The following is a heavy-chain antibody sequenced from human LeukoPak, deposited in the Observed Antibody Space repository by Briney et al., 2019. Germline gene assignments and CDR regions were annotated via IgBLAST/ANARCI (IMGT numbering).Heavy chain of an antibody. CDR2: ISYDGSGK. CDR3: VRESEYYFDHSASFDY. CDR1: GFTFNTYA. D-gene: IGHD3-22*01. V-gene: IGHV3-30*04. Sequence: GTSLRLSCAASGFTFNTYAMHWVRQAPGKGLEWVAVISYDGSGKYYTDSVKGRFTISRDNSKNTLYLQMNSLRAEDTAVYYCVRESEYYFDHSASFDYWGQGTLVTVSS. J-gene: IGHJ4*02.